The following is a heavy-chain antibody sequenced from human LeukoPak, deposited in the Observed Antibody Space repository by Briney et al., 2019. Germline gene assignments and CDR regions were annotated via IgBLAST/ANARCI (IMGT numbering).Heavy chain of an antibody. J-gene: IGHJ4*02. CDR1: GFTFSSYW. D-gene: IGHD3-10*01. CDR3: ARKVRGVIGFDY. V-gene: IGHV3-48*04. Sequence: GGSLRLSCAASGFTFSSYWMSWVRQAPGKGLEWVSYISSSGSTIYYADSVKGRFTISRDNAKNSLYLQMNSLRAEDTAVYYCARKVRGVIGFDYWGQGTLVTVSS. CDR2: ISSSGSTI.